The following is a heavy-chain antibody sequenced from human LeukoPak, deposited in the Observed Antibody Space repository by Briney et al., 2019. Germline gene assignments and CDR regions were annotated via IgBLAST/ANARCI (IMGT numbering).Heavy chain of an antibody. D-gene: IGHD1-14*01. Sequence: QTGGSLRLSCAASGFTFSSYAMHWVRQAPGKGLEWGAGISYDGSNKYYADSVKGRFTISRDNSKNTLYLQMNSLRAEDTAVYYCARDAEPFYYYYGMDVWGQGTTVTVSS. V-gene: IGHV3-30*04. CDR3: ARDAEPFYYYYGMDV. J-gene: IGHJ6*02. CDR1: GFTFSSYA. CDR2: ISYDGSNK.